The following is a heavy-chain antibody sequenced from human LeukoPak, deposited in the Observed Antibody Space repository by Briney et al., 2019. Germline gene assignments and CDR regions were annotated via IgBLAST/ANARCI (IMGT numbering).Heavy chain of an antibody. CDR3: ARVQGGGFRTADS. V-gene: IGHV3-30*04. CDR1: GFTFSNYI. D-gene: IGHD1-14*01. CDR2: VLEDGSYQ. Sequence: GGSLRLSCAASGFTFSNYIMHWVRQPPGKGLDWVAVVLEDGSYQYYADSVKGRFTISRDNSKNTLFLQMNSLRGEETAMYYCARVQGGGFRTADSWGQGTLVTVSS. J-gene: IGHJ4*02.